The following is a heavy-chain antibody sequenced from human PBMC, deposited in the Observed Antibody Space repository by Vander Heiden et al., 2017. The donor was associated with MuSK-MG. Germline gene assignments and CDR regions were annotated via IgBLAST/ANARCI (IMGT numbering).Heavy chain of an antibody. D-gene: IGHD6-13*01. V-gene: IGHV4-59*01. CDR1: GGSTSSYS. CDR3: ARSSSSGYSSSWFSELGY. CDR2: IYYSGST. Sequence: QVQLQESSPGLVKPAATLSLTCTVSGGSTSSYSWSWIRQPPGKGLEWIGYIYYSGSTNYNPSLKRRVTISVDTIKNQFSLKLSSVTAADTAVYYCARSSSSGYSSSWFSELGYWGQGTLVTVSS. J-gene: IGHJ4*02.